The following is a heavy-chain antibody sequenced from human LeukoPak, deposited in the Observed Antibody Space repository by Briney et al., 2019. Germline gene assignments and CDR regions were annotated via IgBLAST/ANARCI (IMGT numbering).Heavy chain of an antibody. Sequence: SVKVSCKASGGTFSSYAISWVRQAPGQGLEWMGRIIPIFGIANYAQKFQGRVTITADKSTSTAYMELSSLRSEDTAVHYCARGGCSSTSCYYYGMDVWGQGTTVTVSS. J-gene: IGHJ6*02. CDR1: GGTFSSYA. CDR3: ARGGCSSTSCYYYGMDV. CDR2: IIPIFGIA. D-gene: IGHD2-2*01. V-gene: IGHV1-69*04.